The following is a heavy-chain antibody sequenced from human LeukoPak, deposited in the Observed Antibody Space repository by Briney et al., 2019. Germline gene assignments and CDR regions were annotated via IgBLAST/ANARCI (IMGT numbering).Heavy chain of an antibody. Sequence: PETLSLTCTVSGGSISSYYWSWIRQPPGKGLEWIGYIYYSGSTNYNPSLKSRVTISVDTSKNQFSLKLSSVTAADTAVYYCARDFFSSAEPNPSGMDVWGQGTTVTVSS. CDR2: IYYSGST. V-gene: IGHV4-59*01. J-gene: IGHJ6*02. CDR1: GGSISSYY. CDR3: ARDFFSSAEPNPSGMDV. D-gene: IGHD6-25*01.